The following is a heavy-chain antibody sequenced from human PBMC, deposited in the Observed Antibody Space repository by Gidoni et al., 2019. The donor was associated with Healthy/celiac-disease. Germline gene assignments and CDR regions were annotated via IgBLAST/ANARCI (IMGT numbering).Heavy chain of an antibody. J-gene: IGHJ4*02. CDR2: IWYDGRNK. V-gene: IGHV3-33*01. Sequence: QVQLVESGGGVVQPGRSLRLSCAASGFTFSRYGMHWVRQAPGKGLEWVAVIWYDGRNKYYADSVKGRFTISRDNSKNTLYLQMNSLRAEDTAVYYCARDNGDYGRDYWGQGTLVTVSS. D-gene: IGHD4-17*01. CDR3: ARDNGDYGRDY. CDR1: GFTFSRYG.